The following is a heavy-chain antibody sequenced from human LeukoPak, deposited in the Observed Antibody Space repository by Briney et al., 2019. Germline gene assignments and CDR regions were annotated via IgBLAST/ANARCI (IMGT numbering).Heavy chain of an antibody. J-gene: IGHJ4*02. Sequence: GGSLRLSCAASGFTFSSYGMHWVRQAPGKGLEWVAVIWYDGSNKYYADSVKGRFTISRDNSKNTLYLQMNSLRAEDTAVYYCARGRKLYSSGWYYFDYWGQGTLVTVSS. CDR1: GFTFSSYG. V-gene: IGHV3-33*01. CDR3: ARGRKLYSSGWYYFDY. D-gene: IGHD6-19*01. CDR2: IWYDGSNK.